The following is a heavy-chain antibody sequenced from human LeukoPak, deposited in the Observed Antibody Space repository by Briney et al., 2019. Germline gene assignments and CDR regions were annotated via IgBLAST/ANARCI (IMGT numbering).Heavy chain of an antibody. Sequence: GGSLRLSCAASGFTVSSNYMSWVRQAPGKGLEWVSVYSDGHGGNTYYADSVKGRFTISRDNSKNTLYLQMNSLRADDTAVYYCARGFSEDYGDYFDYWGQGTLVTVSS. CDR2: YSDGHGGNT. CDR3: ARGFSEDYGDYFDY. V-gene: IGHV3-53*01. J-gene: IGHJ4*02. D-gene: IGHD4-17*01. CDR1: GFTVSSNY.